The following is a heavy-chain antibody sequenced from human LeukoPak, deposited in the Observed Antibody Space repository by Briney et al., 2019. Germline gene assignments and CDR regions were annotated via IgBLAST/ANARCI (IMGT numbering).Heavy chain of an antibody. V-gene: IGHV1-8*01. CDR2: MNPNSGNT. CDR3: AKEHDFWSGYSD. J-gene: IGHJ4*02. CDR1: GYTFTSYD. Sequence: ASVKVSCKASGYTFTSYDINWVRQATGQGLEWMGWMNPNSGNTGYAQKFQGRVTMTRNTSISTAYMELSSLRSEDTAVYYGAKEHDFWSGYSDWGQGTLVTVSS. D-gene: IGHD3-3*01.